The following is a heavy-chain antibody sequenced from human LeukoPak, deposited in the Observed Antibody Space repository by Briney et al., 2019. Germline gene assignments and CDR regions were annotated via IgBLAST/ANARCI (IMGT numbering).Heavy chain of an antibody. CDR1: GFTVNSNY. Sequence: GGSLRLSCAASGFTVNSNYMSWVRQAPGKGLEWVSLIYSGGSTYYADSVKGRFTISRDNSKNTLYLQMNSLKAEDTAVYYCARDPDGYRQGHHFDYWGQGTLVTVSS. J-gene: IGHJ4*02. V-gene: IGHV3-66*01. CDR2: IYSGGST. CDR3: ARDPDGYRQGHHFDY. D-gene: IGHD5-18*01.